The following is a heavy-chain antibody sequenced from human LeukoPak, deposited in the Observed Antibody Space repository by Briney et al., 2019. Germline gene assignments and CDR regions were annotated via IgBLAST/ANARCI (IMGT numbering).Heavy chain of an antibody. Sequence: SETLSLTCTVSGGSISSYYWSWIRQPPGKGLEWIGYIYYSGSTNYNPSLKSRVTISVDTSKNQFSLKLSSVTAADTAVYYCASRDSLLRALDYWGQGTLVTVSS. CDR2: IYYSGST. CDR3: ASRDSLLRALDY. V-gene: IGHV4-59*01. D-gene: IGHD2-15*01. CDR1: GGSISSYY. J-gene: IGHJ4*02.